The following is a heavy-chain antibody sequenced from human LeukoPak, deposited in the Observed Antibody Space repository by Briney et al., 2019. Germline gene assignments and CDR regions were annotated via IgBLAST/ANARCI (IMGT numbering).Heavy chain of an antibody. J-gene: IGHJ4*02. CDR2: ISGSGGRT. Sequence: GGSLRLSCAASGFTFSSYAMSWVRQTPGKGLEWVSAISGSGGRTYYADSVKGRFTISRDNSKNTVSLQLSSLRAEDTAIYYCAKDRAGIDYWGQGTLVTVSS. V-gene: IGHV3-23*01. D-gene: IGHD6-13*01. CDR3: AKDRAGIDY. CDR1: GFTFSSYA.